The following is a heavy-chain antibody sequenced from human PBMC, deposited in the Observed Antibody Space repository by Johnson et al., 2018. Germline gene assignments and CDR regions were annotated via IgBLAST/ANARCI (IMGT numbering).Heavy chain of an antibody. V-gene: IGHV3-30*18. CDR1: GFTFSSYG. CDR2: TLYDGNYA. J-gene: IGHJ6*03. D-gene: IGHD1-26*01. Sequence: QVQLQESGGGVVQPGRSLRLSCAASGFTFSSYGMHWVRKAPGKGLEWVASTLYDGNYAYYADSVKGRIPISRGNSNNTLYLQVNRLRPEDTAVYYCAKDSRWFGGSYYDHYCYLDAWGKGTTVTVSS. CDR3: AKDSRWFGGSYYDHYCYLDA.